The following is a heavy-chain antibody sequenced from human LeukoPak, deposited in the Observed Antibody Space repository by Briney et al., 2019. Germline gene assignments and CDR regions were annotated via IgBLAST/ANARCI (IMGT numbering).Heavy chain of an antibody. V-gene: IGHV1-2*02. Sequence: ASVKVSFKASVYTFTGYFMHWVAQAPGQGLEGVGWINPNRGGTSYGQKFQGRVTMPRDTSISTAYMELNRLRSDDTAVYYCARDRSSSSWTNWFDPWGQGTLVTVSS. CDR1: VYTFTGYF. CDR2: INPNRGGT. D-gene: IGHD6-13*01. CDR3: ARDRSSSSWTNWFDP. J-gene: IGHJ5*02.